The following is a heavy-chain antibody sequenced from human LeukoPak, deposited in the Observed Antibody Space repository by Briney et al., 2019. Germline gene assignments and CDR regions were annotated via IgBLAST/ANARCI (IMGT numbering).Heavy chain of an antibody. V-gene: IGHV4-4*02. D-gene: IGHD6-25*01. J-gene: IGHJ4*02. Sequence: PSETLSLTCGVSGGSVSSTNWWTWIRQPPGKGLEWIGEVHLDGRTNFNPSLKSRLTMSVDLSENHVSLKLTSVTAADTAVFYCAREGGFYRPLDYSGQGTLVTVSS. CDR2: VHLDGRT. CDR3: AREGGFYRPLDY. CDR1: GGSVSSTNW.